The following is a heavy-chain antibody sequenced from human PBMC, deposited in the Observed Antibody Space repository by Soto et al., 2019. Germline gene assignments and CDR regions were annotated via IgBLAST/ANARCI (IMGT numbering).Heavy chain of an antibody. D-gene: IGHD3-9*01. CDR3: GRLEGLATISYYFDY. CDR1: GGSFGSSSYY. Sequence: SETLSLTCTVSGGSFGSSSYYWGWVRQPPGKGLEWIGSVYNSGSTYYNPSLESRVTISVDKSNNQFSLKLMSLSAADTAVYYCGRLEGLATISYYFDYWGQGALVTVSS. CDR2: VYNSGST. J-gene: IGHJ4*02. V-gene: IGHV4-39*01.